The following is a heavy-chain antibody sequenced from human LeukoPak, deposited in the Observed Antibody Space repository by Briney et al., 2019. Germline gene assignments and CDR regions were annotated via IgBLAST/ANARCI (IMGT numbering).Heavy chain of an antibody. D-gene: IGHD6-19*01. J-gene: IGHJ1*01. CDR1: GSRFTSYW. CDR2: IDPSDSYT. V-gene: IGHV5-10-1*01. Sequence: GESLKISCKGSGSRFTSYWISWVRQMPGKGLEWMGRIDPSDSYTNYSPSFQGHVTISADKSISTAYLQWSSLKASDTAMYYCAGAGIAVAGNAEYFQHWGQGTLVTVSS. CDR3: AGAGIAVAGNAEYFQH.